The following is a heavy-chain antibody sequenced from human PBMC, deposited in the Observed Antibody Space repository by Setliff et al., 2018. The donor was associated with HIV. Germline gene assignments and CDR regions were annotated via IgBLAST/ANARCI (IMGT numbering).Heavy chain of an antibody. CDR2: IYHTGSS. CDR1: GFSISSRYY. J-gene: IGHJ4*02. V-gene: IGHV4-38-2*01. Sequence: PSETLSLTCDVSGFSISSRYYWGWIRQSPGKGLEWIGNIYHTGSSYYNPSLNDRATISLDTSKNQFSLKLRSVTAADTAVYYCARHLLRGYIYIVFDYWGQGTLVTVSS. CDR3: ARHLLRGYIYIVFDY. D-gene: IGHD5-18*01.